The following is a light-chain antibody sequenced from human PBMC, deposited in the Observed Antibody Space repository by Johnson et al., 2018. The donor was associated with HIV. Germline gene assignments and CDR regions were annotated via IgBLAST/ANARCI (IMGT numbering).Light chain of an antibody. CDR2: EKN. J-gene: IGLJ1*01. CDR3: GTWDSSLSAHYV. Sequence: QSVLTQPPSVSAAPGQKVTISCSGSSSNIGYHYVSWYQQLPGTAPKLLIYEKNKRPSGIPDRFSASKSGTSATLATTGLQTGDEADYYCGTWDSSLSAHYVFGTGTKVTVL. CDR1: SSNIGYHY. V-gene: IGLV1-51*02.